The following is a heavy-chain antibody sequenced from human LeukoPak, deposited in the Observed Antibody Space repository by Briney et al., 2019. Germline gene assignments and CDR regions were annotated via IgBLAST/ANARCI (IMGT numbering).Heavy chain of an antibody. V-gene: IGHV5-51*01. J-gene: IGHJ4*02. CDR3: ARHYIEVAPFDY. CDR1: GYSFTNYW. D-gene: IGHD6-19*01. Sequence: GESLKISCKGSGYSFTNYWIAWVRQMPGKGLEWMGIIYPADSDARYSPPFQGQVTISADKSINTAYLQWSSLKASDTAMYYCARHYIEVAPFDYWGQGTLVTVSS. CDR2: IYPADSDA.